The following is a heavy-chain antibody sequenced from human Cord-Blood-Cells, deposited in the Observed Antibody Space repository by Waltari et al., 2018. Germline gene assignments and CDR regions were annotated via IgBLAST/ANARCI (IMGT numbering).Heavy chain of an antibody. D-gene: IGHD2-2*01. V-gene: IGHV3-15*01. CDR2: IKSKTDGGTT. CDR1: GFTFSNAW. CDR3: TTDIVVPAANAFDI. Sequence: EVQLVESGGGLVKPGGSLRLSCAASGFTFSNAWMSWVRQAPGKGLGWVGRIKSKTDGGTTDYAAPVKGRFTISRDDSKNTLYLQMNSLKTEDTAVYYCTTDIVVPAANAFDIRGQGTMVTVSS. J-gene: IGHJ3*02.